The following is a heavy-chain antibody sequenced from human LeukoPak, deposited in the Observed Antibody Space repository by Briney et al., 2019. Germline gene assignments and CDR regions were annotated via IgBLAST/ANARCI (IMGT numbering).Heavy chain of an antibody. J-gene: IGHJ6*03. Sequence: SETLSLTCAVSGDSISSGGYSWNWIRQPPGKGLEWIGFIYYSGSTYYNPSLKSRVTISVDTSKNQFSLKLSSVTAADTAVYYCARGGLTAMVKDDYYYMDVWGKGTTVTISS. V-gene: IGHV4-30-4*07. CDR2: IYYSGST. CDR3: ARGGLTAMVKDDYYYMDV. D-gene: IGHD5-18*01. CDR1: GDSISSGGYS.